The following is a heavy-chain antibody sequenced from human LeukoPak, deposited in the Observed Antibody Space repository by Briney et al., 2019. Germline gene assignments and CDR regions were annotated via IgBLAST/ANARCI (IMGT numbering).Heavy chain of an antibody. CDR1: GYTFTSYG. CDR3: ARDLGGTAAAGDYGMDV. D-gene: IGHD6-13*01. J-gene: IGHJ6*02. Sequence: ASVKVSCKASGYTFTSYGISWVRQAPGQGLEWMGWISAYNGNTNYAQKLQGRVTMTTDTSTSTAYMELRSLRSDDTAVYYCARDLGGTAAAGDYGMDVWGQGTTVTVSS. V-gene: IGHV1-18*01. CDR2: ISAYNGNT.